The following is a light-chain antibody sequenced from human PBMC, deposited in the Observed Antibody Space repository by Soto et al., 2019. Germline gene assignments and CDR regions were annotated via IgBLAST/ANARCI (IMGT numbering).Light chain of an antibody. CDR1: SSNIGGGYD. CDR2: DNN. Sequence: QSVLTQPPSVSGAPGQRVTISCTGSSSNIGGGYDVHWYQQLPGTAPKLLIYDNNNRPSGVPDRISGSKSGTSASLAITGLQAEDEADYYCQSYDTSLSAMVFGGGTQLTVL. V-gene: IGLV1-40*01. CDR3: QSYDTSLSAMV. J-gene: IGLJ3*02.